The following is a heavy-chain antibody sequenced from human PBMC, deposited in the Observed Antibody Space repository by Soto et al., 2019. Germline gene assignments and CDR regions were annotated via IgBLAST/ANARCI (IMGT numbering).Heavy chain of an antibody. CDR1: GFTFSSYA. Sequence: QVQLVESGGGVVQPGRSLRLSCAASGFTFSSYAMHWVRQAPGKGLEWVAVISYDGSNKYYADSVKGRFTISRDNSKNSMYLQMNSRRAEDTAVYYCARGSRAYCGGDCYAFLDYWGQGTLVTVSS. V-gene: IGHV3-30-3*01. CDR2: ISYDGSNK. CDR3: ARGSRAYCGGDCYAFLDY. J-gene: IGHJ4*02. D-gene: IGHD2-21*02.